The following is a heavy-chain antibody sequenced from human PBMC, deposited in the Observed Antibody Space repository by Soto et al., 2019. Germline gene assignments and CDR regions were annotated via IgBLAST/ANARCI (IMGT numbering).Heavy chain of an antibody. V-gene: IGHV4-4*07. CDR1: GGSFSSYY. D-gene: IGHD6-19*01. Sequence: SETLSLTCTVSGGSFSSYYWSWIRQPAGKGLEWIGRIYPSGTTNYNPSLKSRLTMSRDTSKNQFSLSLRSVTAADTAVYYCARGALQWLVLGYYFDYWGQGTLVTVSS. CDR2: IYPSGTT. J-gene: IGHJ4*02. CDR3: ARGALQWLVLGYYFDY.